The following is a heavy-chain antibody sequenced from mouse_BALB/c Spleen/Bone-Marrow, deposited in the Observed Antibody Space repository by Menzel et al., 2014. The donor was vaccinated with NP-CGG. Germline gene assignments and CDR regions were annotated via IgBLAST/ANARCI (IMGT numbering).Heavy chain of an antibody. J-gene: IGHJ4*01. CDR1: GYTFTDHA. CDR2: ISGYYGDA. D-gene: IGHD2-14*01. Sequence: QVQLQQSGAKLVRPGVSVKISCKGSGYTFTDHAMHWVKQSHAKSLEWIGLISGYYGDAIYNQKFKGKATMTVDKSSSTAYMELARLTSEDSAIYYCARSGKVRNAMDYWGQGTSVTVSS. V-gene: IGHV1S137*01. CDR3: ARSGKVRNAMDY.